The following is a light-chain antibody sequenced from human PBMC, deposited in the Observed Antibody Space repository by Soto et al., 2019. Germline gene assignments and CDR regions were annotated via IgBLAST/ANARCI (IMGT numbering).Light chain of an antibody. CDR3: QSYDSSLSVSYV. CDR2: GNK. J-gene: IGLJ1*01. V-gene: IGLV1-40*01. Sequence: QSVLTQPPSVSGAPGQRVTISCTGSSSNIGAGYDVHWYQQRPGTAPKLLIYGNKNRPSGVPDRFSGSKSGTSASLAITGLQAEDEADYYCQSYDSSLSVSYVFGTGTKVTVL. CDR1: SSNIGAGYD.